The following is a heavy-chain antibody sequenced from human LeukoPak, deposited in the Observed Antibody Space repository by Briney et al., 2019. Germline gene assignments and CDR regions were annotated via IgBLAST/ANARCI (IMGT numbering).Heavy chain of an antibody. CDR2: IYSYGST. V-gene: IGHV3-66*01. CDR1: GLSVTSNY. CDR3: ARVGGLVTAIEDTFDI. J-gene: IGHJ3*02. Sequence: GGSLRLSCAVSGLSVTSNYMTWVRQPPGKGLQWLSVIYSYGSTYYADSVKGRFTISRDNSKNTVFLQMNSLRAEDTAVYYCARVGGLVTAIEDTFDIWGLGTLVTVSS. D-gene: IGHD2-21*02.